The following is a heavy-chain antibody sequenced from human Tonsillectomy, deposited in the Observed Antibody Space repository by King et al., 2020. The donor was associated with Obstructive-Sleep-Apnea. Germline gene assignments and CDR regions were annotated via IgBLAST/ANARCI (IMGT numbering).Heavy chain of an antibody. CDR2: ISSSSSYI. J-gene: IGHJ4*02. CDR1: GFTFISYS. D-gene: IGHD3-22*01. Sequence: VQLVESGGGLVKPGGSLRLSCAASGFTFISYSMNWVRQAPGKGLEWVSSISSSSSYIYYADSVKGRFTISRDNAKNSLYLQRNSLRAEDTAVYYCAREHGPSGYWRPFDYWGQGTLVTVSS. V-gene: IGHV3-21*01. CDR3: AREHGPSGYWRPFDY.